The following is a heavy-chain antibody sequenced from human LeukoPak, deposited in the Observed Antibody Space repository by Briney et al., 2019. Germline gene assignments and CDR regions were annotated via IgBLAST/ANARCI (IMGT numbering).Heavy chain of an antibody. CDR3: AKDVCNGAGCHFFDY. V-gene: IGHV3-7*05. CDR2: IKEDGSEK. CDR1: GFSSSSYW. J-gene: IGHJ4*02. D-gene: IGHD2-15*01. Sequence: GGSLRLSCAASGFSSSSYWMNWVRQAPGKGLEWVANIKEDGSEKYYVDSVTGRFTISRDNARRILYLQMNSLRAEDTAVYYCAKDVCNGAGCHFFDYWGQGTVVTVAS.